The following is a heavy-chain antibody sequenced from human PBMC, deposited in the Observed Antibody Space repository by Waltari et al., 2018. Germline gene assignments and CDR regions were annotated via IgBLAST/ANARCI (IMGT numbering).Heavy chain of an antibody. CDR3: AKADFGDPFWYFDL. Sequence: EVQLLESGGGLVQQGGSLSLYGADSGFGFSLYPMPWVRQAPGKGLEWVSTMTADGRSRNYADSVKGRFTISRDNSQNTLDLQMNTLRAEDTAVYFCAKADFGDPFWYFDLWGRGTLVTVSA. V-gene: IGHV3-23*01. CDR1: GFGFSLYP. CDR2: MTADGRSR. D-gene: IGHD4-17*01. J-gene: IGHJ2*01.